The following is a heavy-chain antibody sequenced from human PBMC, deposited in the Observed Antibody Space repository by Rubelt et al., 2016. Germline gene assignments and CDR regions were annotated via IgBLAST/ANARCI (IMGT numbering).Heavy chain of an antibody. CDR2: IYYSGST. D-gene: IGHD1-26*01. J-gene: IGHJ3*01. CDR1: GGSISSDGYY. Sequence: VQLQESGPGLVKPSETLSLTCTVSGGSISSDGYYWSWIRQHPGKGLEWIGYIYYSGSTYYNPSLKSRVTISVDTSKNQFSLKLTSVTAADTAMYYCARDRLVGASDAFDFWGQGTMVTVSS. CDR3: ARDRLVGASDAFDF. V-gene: IGHV4-31*03.